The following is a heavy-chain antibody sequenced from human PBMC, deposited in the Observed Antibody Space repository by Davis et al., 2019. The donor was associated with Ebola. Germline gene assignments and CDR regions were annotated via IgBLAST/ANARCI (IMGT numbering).Heavy chain of an antibody. V-gene: IGHV4-39*01. CDR1: GGSLSNSHYY. Sequence: SETLSLTCTVSGGSLSNSHYYWGWIRQPPGKGLEWIGSIYYSGSTYYNPSLKSRVTLSIDTSKNQFSLKLSSVTAADTAVYYCAGQPYYYYGMDVWGQGTTVTVSS. J-gene: IGHJ6*02. CDR3: AGQPYYYYGMDV. D-gene: IGHD6-13*01. CDR2: IYYSGST.